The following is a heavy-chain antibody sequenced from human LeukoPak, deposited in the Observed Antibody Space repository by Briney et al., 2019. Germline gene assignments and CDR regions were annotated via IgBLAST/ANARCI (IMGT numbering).Heavy chain of an antibody. CDR3: ARGITMIVVVITSIHY. CDR2: VSGSGGST. J-gene: IGHJ4*02. Sequence: GGSLRLSCAASGFTFSSYTMSWVRQAPGKGLEWVSAVSGSGGSTYYADSVKGRFNISRDNSKNTLYLQMNSLRAEDTAVYYCARGITMIVVVITSIHYWGQGTLVTVSS. CDR1: GFTFSSYT. V-gene: IGHV3-23*01. D-gene: IGHD3-22*01.